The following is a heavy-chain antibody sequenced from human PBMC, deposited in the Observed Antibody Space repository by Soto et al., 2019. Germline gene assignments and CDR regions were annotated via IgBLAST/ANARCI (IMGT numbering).Heavy chain of an antibody. D-gene: IGHD6-19*01. CDR2: IKSKTDGGKT. CDR3: TRESRDRSGWYGAFDI. Sequence: EVQLVESGGGLVKPGGSLRLSCAASGLTLNDAWMSLVRQAPGKGLEWVGRIKSKTDGGKTDYPAPVCGRLTSSRDDSKNILYRQMNSLNTEHTAVYVCTRESRDRSGWYGAFDILGQGTMVTVSS. V-gene: IGHV3-15*01. CDR1: GLTLNDAW. J-gene: IGHJ3*02.